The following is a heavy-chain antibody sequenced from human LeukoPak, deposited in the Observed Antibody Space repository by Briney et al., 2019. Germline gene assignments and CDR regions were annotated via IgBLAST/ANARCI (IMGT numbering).Heavy chain of an antibody. Sequence: GGSLRLSCAASGFTFDGYGMSWVRQAPGKGLEWVSGINWNGVSTGYVDSVKGRFTISRDNAKNSLYLQMNSLRAEDTALYYCARDILYDSSGYYLDYWGQGTLVTVSS. J-gene: IGHJ4*02. CDR2: INWNGVST. CDR3: ARDILYDSSGYYLDY. D-gene: IGHD3-22*01. V-gene: IGHV3-20*04. CDR1: GFTFDGYG.